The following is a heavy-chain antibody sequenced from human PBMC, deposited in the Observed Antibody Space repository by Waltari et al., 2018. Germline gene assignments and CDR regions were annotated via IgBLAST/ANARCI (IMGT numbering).Heavy chain of an antibody. CDR3: ATSSAGTMIVVGNRA. D-gene: IGHD3-22*01. J-gene: IGHJ3*01. V-gene: IGHV1-69*14. CDR2: IIPIFGTA. Sequence: QVQLVQSGAEVKKPGSSVKVSCKASGGTFSSYAISWVRQAPGQGLEWMGGIIPIFGTANYAQKFQGRVTMTEDTSTDTAYMELSSLRSEDTAVYYCATSSAGTMIVVGNRAWGQGTMVTVSS. CDR1: GGTFSSYA.